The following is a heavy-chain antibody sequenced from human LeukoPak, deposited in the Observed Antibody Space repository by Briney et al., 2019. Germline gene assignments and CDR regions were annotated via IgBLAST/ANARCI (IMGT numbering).Heavy chain of an antibody. J-gene: IGHJ4*02. Sequence: PGGSLRLSCAASGFTLSGSAMHWVRQASGKGLEWVGRIRSKANSYATAYAASVKGRFTISRDDSKNTAYLQMNSLKTEDTAVYYCTRQYYYDSSGYSGSGDFDYWGQGTLVTVSS. V-gene: IGHV3-73*01. CDR2: IRSKANSYAT. CDR3: TRQYYYDSSGYSGSGDFDY. CDR1: GFTLSGSA. D-gene: IGHD3-22*01.